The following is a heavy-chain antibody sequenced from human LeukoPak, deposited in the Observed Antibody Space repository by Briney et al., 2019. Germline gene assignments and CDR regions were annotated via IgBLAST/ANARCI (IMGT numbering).Heavy chain of an antibody. CDR1: GFTFSDYY. D-gene: IGHD3-3*01. CDR3: ARGMLEDYDFWSGYPYGMDV. CDR2: ISSSGSSI. Sequence: GGSLRLSCAASGFTFSDYYMSWISQAPGKGLEWVSDISSSGSSIYYADSVKGRFTISRDNAKNSLYLQMNSLRAEDTAVYYCARGMLEDYDFWSGYPYGMDVWGQGTTVTVSS. J-gene: IGHJ6*02. V-gene: IGHV3-11*01.